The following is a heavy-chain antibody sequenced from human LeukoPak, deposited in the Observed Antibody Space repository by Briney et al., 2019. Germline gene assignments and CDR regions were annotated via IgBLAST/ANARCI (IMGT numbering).Heavy chain of an antibody. V-gene: IGHV3-33*01. CDR1: GFTFSSCG. CDR2: IWYDGSNK. D-gene: IGHD3-10*01. CDR3: ARDTGPYYFDY. J-gene: IGHJ4*02. Sequence: GGSLRLSRAASGFTFSSCGMHWVRQAPGKGLEWVAVIWYDGSNKYYADSVKGRFTISRDNSKNTLYLQVNSLRVEDTAVYYCARDTGPYYFDYWGQGTLVTVSS.